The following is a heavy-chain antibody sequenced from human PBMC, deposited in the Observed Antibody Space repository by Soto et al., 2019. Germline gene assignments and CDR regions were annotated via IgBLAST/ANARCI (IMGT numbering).Heavy chain of an antibody. V-gene: IGHV4-59*01. Sequence: PSETLSLTCTVSGGSISSYYWSWVRQPPGKGLEWIGYIYYSGSTNYNPSLKSRVTISVDTSKNQFSLKLSSVTAADTAVYYCAREGTTADSYYYYGMDVWGQGTTVTVSS. CDR2: IYYSGST. CDR1: GGSISSYY. CDR3: AREGTTADSYYYYGMDV. D-gene: IGHD1-1*01. J-gene: IGHJ6*02.